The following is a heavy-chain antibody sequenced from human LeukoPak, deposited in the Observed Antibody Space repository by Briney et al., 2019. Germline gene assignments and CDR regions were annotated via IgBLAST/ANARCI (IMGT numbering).Heavy chain of an antibody. D-gene: IGHD6-19*01. J-gene: IGHJ4*02. CDR3: ARGPRSSDWYSIDY. Sequence: PSDTLSLTSTVPGGPISSYYWNWIRHPPRKDPHPIGRIYSGGRTNYNPSLKRRVTVSVDKSKNQFSLKLSSVTAADTAVYYCARGPRSSDWYSIDYWGRGTLVTVSS. CDR1: GGPISSYY. CDR2: IYSGGRT. V-gene: IGHV4-4*07.